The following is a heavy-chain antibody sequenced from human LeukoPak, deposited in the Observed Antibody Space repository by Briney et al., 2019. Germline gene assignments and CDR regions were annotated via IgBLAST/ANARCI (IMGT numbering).Heavy chain of an antibody. CDR2: LNPSGGSS. CDR1: GYTVTSHY. Sequence: GASVKVSCKASGYTVTSHYMHWVRQAPGQGLEWMAILNPSGGSSNYAQKFQGRATLTRATSTGTVYMELSSLRSEDTAVYYCASVYKHGMDVWGQGTTVIVSS. J-gene: IGHJ6*02. V-gene: IGHV1-46*01. D-gene: IGHD5-24*01. CDR3: ASVYKHGMDV.